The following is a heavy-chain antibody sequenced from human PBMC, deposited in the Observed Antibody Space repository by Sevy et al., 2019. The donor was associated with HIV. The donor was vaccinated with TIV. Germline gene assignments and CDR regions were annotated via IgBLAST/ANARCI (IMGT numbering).Heavy chain of an antibody. V-gene: IGHV3-7*01. CDR3: ARHVGRGYDFWSGYPYYYYYGMDV. D-gene: IGHD3-3*01. CDR2: IKQDGSEK. CDR1: GFTFSSYW. J-gene: IGHJ6*02. Sequence: GGSLRLSCAASGFTFSSYWMSWVRQAPGKGLEWVANIKQDGSEKYYVDSVKGRFTISRDNAKNSLYLQMNSLRAEDTAVYYCARHVGRGYDFWSGYPYYYYYGMDVWGQGTTVTDSS.